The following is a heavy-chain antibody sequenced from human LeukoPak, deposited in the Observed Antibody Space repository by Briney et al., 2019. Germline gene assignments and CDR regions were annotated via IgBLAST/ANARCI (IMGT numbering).Heavy chain of an antibody. CDR2: ISDNGGST. D-gene: IGHD6-6*01. CDR3: ARALIAARPDSLFDY. J-gene: IGHJ4*02. CDR1: GFTFSSYA. Sequence: GGSLRLSCAASGFTFSSYAMHWVRQAPAKGLEYVSTISDNGGSTFYANSVKGRFTISRDNSKNTLYLQMGSLRPEDMAVYYCARALIAARPDSLFDYWGQGTLVTVSS. V-gene: IGHV3-64*01.